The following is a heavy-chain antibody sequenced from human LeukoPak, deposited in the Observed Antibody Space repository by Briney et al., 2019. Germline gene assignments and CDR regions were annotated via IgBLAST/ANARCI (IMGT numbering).Heavy chain of an antibody. CDR1: GFTFSSYW. J-gene: IGHJ4*02. CDR2: IKEDGSEK. D-gene: IGHD2-21*01. Sequence: GGSLRLSCAASGFTFSSYWMSWVRQAPGKGLEWVANIKEDGSEKYYVDSVKGRFTISRDNAKNTLYVQMNSLRAEDTAVYYCARDIYGGHDYWGQGTLLTVSS. CDR3: ARDIYGGHDY. V-gene: IGHV3-7*04.